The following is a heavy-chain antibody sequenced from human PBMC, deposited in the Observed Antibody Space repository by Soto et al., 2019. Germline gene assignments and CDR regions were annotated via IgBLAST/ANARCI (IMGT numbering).Heavy chain of an antibody. CDR3: ARRDFWSGYSFDY. J-gene: IGHJ4*02. D-gene: IGHD3-3*01. CDR2: IYHSGST. CDR1: GGSISSSNW. V-gene: IGHV4-4*02. Sequence: PSETLSLTCAVSGGSISSSNWWSWVRQPPGKGLEWIGEIYHSGSTNYNPSLKSRVTISVDKSKNQFSLKLSSVTAADTDVYYCARRDFWSGYSFDYWGQGTLVTVS.